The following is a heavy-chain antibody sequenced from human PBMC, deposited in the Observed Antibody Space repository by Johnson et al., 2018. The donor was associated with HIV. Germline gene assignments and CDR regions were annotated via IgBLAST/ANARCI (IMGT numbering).Heavy chain of an antibody. CDR2: INSDGSSK. D-gene: IGHD3-10*01. Sequence: VQLVESGGGLVQPGGSLRLSCAASGFTFSSYWMHWVRQAPGKGLVWVSRINSDGSSKSYADSVKGRFTISRDNAKNTLYLQMNSLRAEDTTVYYCARYSGVDAFDIWGQGTMVTVSS. CDR1: GFTFSSYW. J-gene: IGHJ3*02. CDR3: ARYSGVDAFDI. V-gene: IGHV3-74*02.